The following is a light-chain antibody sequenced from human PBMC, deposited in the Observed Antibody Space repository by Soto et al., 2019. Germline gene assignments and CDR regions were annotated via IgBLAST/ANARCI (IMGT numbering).Light chain of an antibody. J-gene: IGLJ2*01. CDR2: EVS. Sequence: QSVLTQPASVSGSPGQSITISCTGTRSDVGGYNYVSWYQQHPGKVPKLMIYEVSNRPSGVSNRFSGSKSGNAASLTISGLQAEDEAHYYCSSYTSSSSVAFGGGTKVTVL. CDR3: SSYTSSSSVA. CDR1: RSDVGGYNY. V-gene: IGLV2-14*01.